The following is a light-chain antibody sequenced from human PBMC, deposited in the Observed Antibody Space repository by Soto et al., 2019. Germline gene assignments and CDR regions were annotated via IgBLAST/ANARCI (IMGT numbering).Light chain of an antibody. Sequence: EIVLTQSPATLYLSPGERATLSCRASQSVSSSYLAWYQQKPGQAPRLLIYDASNRATGIPARFSGSGSGTDFTLTISSLEPEDFAVYYCQQRSNWPRTFGQGTKVDIK. CDR2: DAS. CDR3: QQRSNWPRT. CDR1: QSVSSSY. J-gene: IGKJ1*01. V-gene: IGKV3-11*01.